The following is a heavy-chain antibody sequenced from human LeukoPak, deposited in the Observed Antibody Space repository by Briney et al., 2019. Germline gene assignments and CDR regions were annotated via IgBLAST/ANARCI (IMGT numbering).Heavy chain of an antibody. J-gene: IGHJ5*02. V-gene: IGHV4-59*01. Sequence: PSETLSLTCTVSGGSISSYYWSWIRQPPGKGLEWIGYIYYSGSTNYNPSLKSRVTISVDTSKNQFSLKLSSVTAADTAVYYRARGFARSASGASYNWFDPWGQGTLVTVSS. CDR1: GGSISSYY. CDR3: ARGFARSASGASYNWFDP. CDR2: IYYSGST. D-gene: IGHD6-25*01.